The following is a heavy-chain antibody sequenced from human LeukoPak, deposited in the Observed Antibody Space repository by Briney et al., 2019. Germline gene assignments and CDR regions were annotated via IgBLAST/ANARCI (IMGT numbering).Heavy chain of an antibody. D-gene: IGHD5-18*01. CDR3: AKYRGYNYGPVNWFDP. Sequence: GGSLRLSCTASGFTFSSYVMSWVRQAPGKGLEWVASINDSGYYTYYADSVKGRFTIFRDNSKNTLYLQVSRLRAEDTALYYCAKYRGYNYGPVNWFDPWGQGTLVTVSS. CDR1: GFTFSSYV. CDR2: INDSGYYT. J-gene: IGHJ5*02. V-gene: IGHV3-23*01.